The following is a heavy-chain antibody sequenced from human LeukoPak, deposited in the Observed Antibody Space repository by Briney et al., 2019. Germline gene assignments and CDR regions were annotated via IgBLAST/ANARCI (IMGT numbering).Heavy chain of an antibody. V-gene: IGHV3-48*03. CDR2: ISSSGSTT. J-gene: IGHJ4*02. CDR3: ARRHVPDY. CDR1: GFTFSSYE. Sequence: PGGSLRLSCAASGFTFSSYEMNYIRQAPGKGLEWVSYISSSGSTTYYADSVRGRFTISRDNAKNSLYLQMNSLRAEHTAVYFCARRHVPDYWGQGTLVIVSS.